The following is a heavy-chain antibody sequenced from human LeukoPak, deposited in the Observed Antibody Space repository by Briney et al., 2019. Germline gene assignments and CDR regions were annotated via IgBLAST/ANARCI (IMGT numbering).Heavy chain of an antibody. CDR1: GYTFTDYY. V-gene: IGHV1-46*01. CDR2: ISPTSDTT. CDR3: ARVSGNFNEYFQF. D-gene: IGHD2/OR15-2a*01. Sequence: ASVKVSCKAFGYTFTDYYVRWVRQAPGQGLEWLGMISPTSDTTSYLQKFQGRVTMTRDTSTSTVHMELSSLRPEDTAVYYCARVSGNFNEYFQFWGQGTQVTVSS. J-gene: IGHJ1*01.